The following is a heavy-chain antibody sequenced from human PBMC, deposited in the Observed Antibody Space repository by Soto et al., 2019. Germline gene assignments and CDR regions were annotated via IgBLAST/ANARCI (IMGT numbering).Heavy chain of an antibody. CDR2: IYYSGST. Sequence: PLSLTCTLSGGSISSGGYYWSWIRQPTAKGLDWIGYIYYSGSTYYNPSLKSRATISVDTSKNQFSLKLSSVTAADTAVYYCARDVGAYYDFWSGYRYGMDVWGQGTTVTVSS. J-gene: IGHJ6*02. D-gene: IGHD3-3*01. CDR3: ARDVGAYYDFWSGYRYGMDV. V-gene: IGHV4-31*03. CDR1: GGSISSGGYY.